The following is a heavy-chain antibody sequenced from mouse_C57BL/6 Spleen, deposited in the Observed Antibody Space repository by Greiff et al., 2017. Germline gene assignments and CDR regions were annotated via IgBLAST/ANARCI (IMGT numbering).Heavy chain of an antibody. V-gene: IGHV3-6*01. Sequence: EVKLQESGPGLVKPSQSLSLTCSVTGYSITSGYYWNWIRQFPGNKLEWMGYISYDGSNNYNPSLKNRISITRDTSKNQFFLKLNSVTTEDTATYYCARGDYYGIDYWGQGTTLTVSS. CDR1: GYSITSGYY. CDR2: ISYDGSN. J-gene: IGHJ2*01. CDR3: ARGDYYGIDY. D-gene: IGHD1-1*01.